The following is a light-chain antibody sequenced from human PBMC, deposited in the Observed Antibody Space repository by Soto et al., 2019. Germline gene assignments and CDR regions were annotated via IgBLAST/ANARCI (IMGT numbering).Light chain of an antibody. V-gene: IGLV1-44*01. J-gene: IGLJ2*01. CDR3: AAWDDSLNGVV. CDR2: SNN. Sequence: SVLTQPPSASGTPGQRVTISCSGSSSNIGSNTVNWYQQLPGTAPKLLIYSNNQRPSGVPDRFSGSKSGTSASLAISGLQSEDEADYYCAAWDDSLNGVVFGGGTTLTVL. CDR1: SSNIGSNT.